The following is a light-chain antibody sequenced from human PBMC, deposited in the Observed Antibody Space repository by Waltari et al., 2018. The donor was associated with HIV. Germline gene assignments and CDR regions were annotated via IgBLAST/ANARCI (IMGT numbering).Light chain of an antibody. Sequence: DIQMTQSPSSLSASVRDRVTITCRASQSVSNYLNWYQQKPGKAPKLLIYSASSLQSGVPSRFNGSGSGTDFTLTINDLQPEDFTTYYCQQSYQIPRTFGQGTQVGVK. CDR3: QQSYQIPRT. CDR1: QSVSNY. J-gene: IGKJ1*01. V-gene: IGKV1-39*01. CDR2: SAS.